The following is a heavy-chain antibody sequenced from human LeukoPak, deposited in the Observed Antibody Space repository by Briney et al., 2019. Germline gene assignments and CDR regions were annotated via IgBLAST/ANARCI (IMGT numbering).Heavy chain of an antibody. CDR1: GFTFTSHD. Sequence: ASVKVSCKASGFTFTSHDYNWVRQATGQGLEWMGWMNPNSGNTNYAQKLQGRVTMTTDTSTSTAYMELRSLRSDDTAVYYCARDPDYYGSGSYDYWGQGTLVTVSS. V-gene: IGHV1-18*01. CDR3: ARDPDYYGSGSYDY. D-gene: IGHD3-10*01. CDR2: MNPNSGNT. J-gene: IGHJ4*02.